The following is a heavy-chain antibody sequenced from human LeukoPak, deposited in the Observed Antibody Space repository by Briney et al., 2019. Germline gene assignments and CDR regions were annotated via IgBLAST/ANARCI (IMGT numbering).Heavy chain of an antibody. CDR3: ARNGGNVYYYYMDA. V-gene: IGHV3-20*04. CDR1: GFTFDNYG. Sequence: GGSLRLSCAASGFTFDNYGMSWVRQAPGKGLEWVSGINWNGGSTGYADSVKGRFTISRDNAKNSLYLQMNSLRAEDTALYYCARNGGNVYYYYMDAWGKGTTVTVSS. J-gene: IGHJ6*03. D-gene: IGHD4-23*01. CDR2: INWNGGST.